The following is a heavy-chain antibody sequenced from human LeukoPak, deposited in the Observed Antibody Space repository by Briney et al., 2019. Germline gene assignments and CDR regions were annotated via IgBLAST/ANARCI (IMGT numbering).Heavy chain of an antibody. CDR2: IIPIFGTA. CDR3: AREGSYYDSSGSPGLYYYYYYMDV. Sequence: ASVKVSCKASGGTFSSYAISWVRQAPGQGLEWMGGIIPIFGTANYAQKFQGRVTITRNTSISTAYMELSSLRSEDTAVYYCAREGSYYDSSGSPGLYYYYYYMDVWGKGTTVTVSS. V-gene: IGHV1-69*05. CDR1: GGTFSSYA. J-gene: IGHJ6*03. D-gene: IGHD3-22*01.